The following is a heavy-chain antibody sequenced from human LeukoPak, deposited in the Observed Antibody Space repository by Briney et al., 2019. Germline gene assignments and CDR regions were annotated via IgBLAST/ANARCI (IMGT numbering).Heavy chain of an antibody. CDR3: ERGTCSSTSCYRSDAFHI. CDR1: RYTFTGYY. V-gene: IGHV1-2*02. Sequence: ASVKVSCKASRYTFTGYYMHWLRQAPGQGGEWMGWINPNRGGTNYARKFQGRVTMTRDTSISTAYMELSRLRSDDTQVDCCERGTCSSTSCYRSDAFHIWGRGTIVTVSS. D-gene: IGHD2-2*01. J-gene: IGHJ3*02. CDR2: INPNRGGT.